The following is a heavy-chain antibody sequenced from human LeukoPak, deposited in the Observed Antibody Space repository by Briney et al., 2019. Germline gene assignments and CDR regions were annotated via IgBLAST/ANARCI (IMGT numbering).Heavy chain of an antibody. CDR3: AKATPLLWFGELLLGEFDP. CDR2: ISGSGGST. Sequence: HSGGSLRLSCAASGFTFSSYAMSWVRQAPGKGLEWVSAISGSGGSTYYADSVKGRFTISRDNSKNTLYLQTNSLRAEDTAVYYCAKATPLLWFGELLLGEFDPWGQGTLVTVSS. J-gene: IGHJ5*02. V-gene: IGHV3-23*01. D-gene: IGHD3-10*01. CDR1: GFTFSSYA.